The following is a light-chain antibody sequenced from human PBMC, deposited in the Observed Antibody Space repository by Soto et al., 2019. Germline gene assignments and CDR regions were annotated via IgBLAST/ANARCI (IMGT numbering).Light chain of an antibody. CDR2: DVT. CDR1: SNNVGGYNY. Sequence: QSALTQPRSVSGSPGQSVTISCTGASNNVGGYNYVSWYQHHPGKVPQLIIYDVTKRPSGVPDRFSGSKSGNTASLTISGLQVEDEADYYCCSYAGTYTWIFGGGPTLTVL. CDR3: CSYAGTYTWI. J-gene: IGLJ2*01. V-gene: IGLV2-11*01.